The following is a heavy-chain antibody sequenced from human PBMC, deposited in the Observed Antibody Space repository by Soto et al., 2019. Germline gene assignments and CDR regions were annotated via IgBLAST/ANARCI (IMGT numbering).Heavy chain of an antibody. CDR3: ARDGRGLGKLSLFEY. CDR1: GFTVNSDY. Sequence: GGSLRLSCAASGFTVNSDYMNWIRQTPGKGLEWVAFIYNGESTHYADSVKGRFTISSDRSKNTLYLQMNSLRIEDTAVYYCARDGRGLGKLSLFEYWGQGTLVTVSS. CDR2: IYNGEST. J-gene: IGHJ4*02. D-gene: IGHD3-16*01. V-gene: IGHV3-53*01.